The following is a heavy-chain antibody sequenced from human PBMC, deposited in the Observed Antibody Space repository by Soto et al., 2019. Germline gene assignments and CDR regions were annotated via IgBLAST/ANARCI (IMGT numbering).Heavy chain of an antibody. CDR1: GFTFSSYA. V-gene: IGHV3-23*01. CDR3: AKDIPPTGTTAFDY. CDR2: ISGSGGST. J-gene: IGHJ4*02. Sequence: GGALRLSCAASGFTFSSYAMSWVRQAPGKGLERVSAISGSGGSTYYADSVKGRFTISRDNSNNTLYLQMNSLRAEDTAVYYCAKDIPPTGTTAFDYWGQGTLVSVS. D-gene: IGHD1-1*01.